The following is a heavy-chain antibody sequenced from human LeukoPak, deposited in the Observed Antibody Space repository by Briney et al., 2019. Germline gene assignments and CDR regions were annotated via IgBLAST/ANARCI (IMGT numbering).Heavy chain of an antibody. D-gene: IGHD3-10*01. CDR2: IWYDGSNK. CDR1: GFTFSSYS. V-gene: IGHV3-33*08. Sequence: GGSLRLSCAASGFTFSSYSMNWVRQAPGKGLEWVAVIWYDGSNKYYADSVKGRFTISRDNSKNTLYLQMNSLRAEDTAVYYCARDSGSGSYYLDYWGQGTLVTVSS. J-gene: IGHJ4*02. CDR3: ARDSGSGSYYLDY.